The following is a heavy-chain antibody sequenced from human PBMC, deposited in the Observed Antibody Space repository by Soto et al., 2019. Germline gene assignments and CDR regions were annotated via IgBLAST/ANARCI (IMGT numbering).Heavy chain of an antibody. Sequence: QITLKESGPTLVKPTQTLTLTCTFSGFSLSTRGVGVAWIRQPPGKALEWLALIFWDDDKWSSPSLKSRLTITEDTSKNQLGLTRTNMDPVDTATYYCAHRPRGYAYYFDYWGQGTLVTVSS. J-gene: IGHJ4*02. CDR3: AHRPRGYAYYFDY. CDR2: IFWDDDK. CDR1: GFSLSTRGVG. V-gene: IGHV2-5*02. D-gene: IGHD5-12*01.